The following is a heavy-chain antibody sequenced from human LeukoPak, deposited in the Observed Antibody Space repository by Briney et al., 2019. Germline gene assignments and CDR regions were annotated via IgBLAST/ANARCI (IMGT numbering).Heavy chain of an antibody. J-gene: IGHJ4*02. CDR2: IKQDGSEK. CDR1: GFTFSSYW. D-gene: IGHD5-12*01. V-gene: IGHV3-7*01. CDR3: ARAIGYWLRW. Sequence: GGRLRLSCAASGFTFSSYWMSWVRQAGGRGREWVANIKQDGSEKYYVDSVKGRFTISRDNAKNSLYLQMNSLRAEDTAVYYCARAIGYWLRWWGQGTLVTVSS.